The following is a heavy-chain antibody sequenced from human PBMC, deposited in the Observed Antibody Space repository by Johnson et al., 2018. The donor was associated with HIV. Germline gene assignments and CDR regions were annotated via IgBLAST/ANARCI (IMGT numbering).Heavy chain of an antibody. D-gene: IGHD1-14*01. J-gene: IGHJ3*02. Sequence: EVQLVESGGGVVQPGRSLRLSCAASGFSFSSYAIFWVRQAPGMGLEWVSVIYTGGNTYYANSVKDRFTISRDISKNTLYLEMNIMRAEDTAVYYCARGRSGILILDDAFDIWGQGTMVTVSS. CDR2: IYTGGNT. CDR3: ARGRSGILILDDAFDI. V-gene: IGHV3-66*01. CDR1: GFSFSSYA.